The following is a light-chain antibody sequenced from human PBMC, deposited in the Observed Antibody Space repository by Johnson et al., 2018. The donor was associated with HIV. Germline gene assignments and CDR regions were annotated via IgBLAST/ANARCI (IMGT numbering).Light chain of an antibody. J-gene: IGLJ1*01. Sequence: QSVLTQPPSVSAAPGQKVTISCSGSSSDIGKNYVSWYQQLPGTAPKLLVYENNKRPSVIPDRFSGSKSGTSATLDITGLQAGDEADYYCGTWGGVFGTGTKVTVL. CDR1: SSDIGKNY. CDR3: GTWGGV. V-gene: IGLV1-51*02. CDR2: ENN.